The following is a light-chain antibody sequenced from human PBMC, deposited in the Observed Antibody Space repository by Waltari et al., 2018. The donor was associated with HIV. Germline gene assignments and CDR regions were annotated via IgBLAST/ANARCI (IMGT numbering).Light chain of an antibody. CDR2: DVS. CDR3: SSYTSSSTPLVV. J-gene: IGLJ2*01. Sequence: QSALTQPASVSGSPGQSITISCTGTSSDVGGYNSVSWYQQHPGKAPKFMIYDVSNRPSGVSNRFSGSKSGNTASLTISGLQAEDEADYYCSSYTSSSTPLVVFGGGTKLTVL. V-gene: IGLV2-14*03. CDR1: SSDVGGYNS.